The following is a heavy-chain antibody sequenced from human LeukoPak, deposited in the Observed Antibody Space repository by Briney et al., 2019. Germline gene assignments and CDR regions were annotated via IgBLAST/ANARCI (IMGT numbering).Heavy chain of an antibody. CDR3: ARDPLYGSGSYFFDY. CDR1: GFTFSSYA. D-gene: IGHD3-10*01. Sequence: PGGSLRLSCAASGFTFSSYARHWVRQAPGKGLEWLAVISYDGSNKYYADSVKGRFTISRDNSKNTLYLQMNSLRAEDTAVYYCARDPLYGSGSYFFDYWGQGTLVTVSS. CDR2: ISYDGSNK. V-gene: IGHV3-30-3*01. J-gene: IGHJ4*02.